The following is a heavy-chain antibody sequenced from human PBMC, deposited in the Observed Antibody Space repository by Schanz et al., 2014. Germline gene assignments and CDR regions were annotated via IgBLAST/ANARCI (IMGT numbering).Heavy chain of an antibody. J-gene: IGHJ3*02. Sequence: VQLVESGGGLVKPGDSLRLSCAASGFTFSDYYMSWVRQAPGKGLEWVSYISSVGISKYYADPVKGRFTISRDSAKNSLYLEMTSLRGEDTAVYYCARENLNWEAFDIWGQGTVVTVSS. CDR1: GFTFSDYY. D-gene: IGHD7-27*01. V-gene: IGHV3-11*01. CDR3: ARENLNWEAFDI. CDR2: ISSVGISK.